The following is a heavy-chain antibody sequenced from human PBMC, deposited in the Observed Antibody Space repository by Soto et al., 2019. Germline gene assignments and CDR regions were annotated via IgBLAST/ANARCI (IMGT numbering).Heavy chain of an antibody. CDR1: GGSISSSSYY. Sequence: SETLSLTCTVSGGSISSSSYYWGWIRQPPGKGLEWIGSIYYSGSTYYNPSLKSRVTISVDTSKNQFSLKLSSVTAADTAVYYCARRATVRGAFDIWGQGTXVTVS. CDR3: ARRATVRGAFDI. CDR2: IYYSGST. D-gene: IGHD4-17*01. J-gene: IGHJ3*02. V-gene: IGHV4-39*01.